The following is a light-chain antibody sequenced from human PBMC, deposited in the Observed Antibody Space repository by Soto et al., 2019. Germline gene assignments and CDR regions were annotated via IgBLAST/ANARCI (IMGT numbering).Light chain of an antibody. V-gene: IGLV1-40*01. Sequence: QSVLTQPPSVSGAPGQRVTISCTGSSSNIGADYDVHWYQQVPGTAPKLLIFDNTNRPSGVPDRFSGSKSGTSASLAITWLQAEEEADYYCQSYDSSRSGWVFGGGTKLTVL. J-gene: IGLJ3*02. CDR3: QSYDSSRSGWV. CDR2: DNT. CDR1: SSNIGADYD.